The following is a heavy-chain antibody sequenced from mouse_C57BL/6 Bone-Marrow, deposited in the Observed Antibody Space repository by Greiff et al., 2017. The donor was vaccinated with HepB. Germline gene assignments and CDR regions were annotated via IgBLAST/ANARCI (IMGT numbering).Heavy chain of an antibody. Sequence: EVKLMESGGDLVKPGGSLKLSCAASGFTFSSYGMSWVRQTPDKRLEWVATISSGGSYTYYPDRVKGRFTISRDNAKNTLYLQMSSLKSEDTAMYSGAGATTVLASNWYLYVWGTGTAVTVSS. D-gene: IGHD1-1*01. J-gene: IGHJ1*03. CDR3: AGATTVLASNWYLYV. CDR1: GFTFSSYG. CDR2: ISSGGSYT. V-gene: IGHV5-6*01.